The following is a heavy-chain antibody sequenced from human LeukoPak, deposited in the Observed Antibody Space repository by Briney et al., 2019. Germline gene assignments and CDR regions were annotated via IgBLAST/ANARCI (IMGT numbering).Heavy chain of an antibody. D-gene: IGHD5-24*01. CDR1: GESFNTYY. V-gene: IGHV4-34*01. Sequence: KPSETLSLTCGVYGESFNTYYWTWIRQPPGKGLEWIGEINRSGSINYNPSLKSRVTMSVDTSKNQLSLTLTSVTAADTAVYYCTATPYRDGPLNYWGQRTLVTVSS. CDR2: INRSGSI. J-gene: IGHJ4*02. CDR3: TATPYRDGPLNY.